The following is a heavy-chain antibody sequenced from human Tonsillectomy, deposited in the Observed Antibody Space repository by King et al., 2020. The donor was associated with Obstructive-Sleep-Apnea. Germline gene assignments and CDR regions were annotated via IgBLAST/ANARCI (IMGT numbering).Heavy chain of an antibody. D-gene: IGHD3-3*01. CDR2: ISYDGSNK. J-gene: IGHJ4*02. CDR3: AREWTGSSFWSGYYTGYGY. CDR1: GFTFSSYA. Sequence: VQLVESGGGVVQPGRSLRLSCAASGFTFSSYAMHWVRQAPGKGLEWVAVISYDGSNKYYADSVKGRFTISRDNSKNTLYLQMNSLRAEGTAVYYCAREWTGSSFWSGYYTGYGYWGQGTLVTVSS. V-gene: IGHV3-30*04.